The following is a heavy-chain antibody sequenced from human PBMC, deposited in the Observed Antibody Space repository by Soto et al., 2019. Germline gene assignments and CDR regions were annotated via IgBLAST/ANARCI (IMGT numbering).Heavy chain of an antibody. CDR3: ARGPYFSSTSCYAGGRYHYYYMDV. Sequence: ASVKVSCKASGYTFTSYGISWVRQAPGQGLEWMGWISAYNGNTNYAQKLQGRVTMTTDTSTSTAYIELRSLRSDDTAVYYCARGPYFSSTSCYAGGRYHYYYMDVWGKGTTVTVSS. V-gene: IGHV1-18*01. J-gene: IGHJ6*03. CDR1: GYTFTSYG. CDR2: ISAYNGNT. D-gene: IGHD2-2*01.